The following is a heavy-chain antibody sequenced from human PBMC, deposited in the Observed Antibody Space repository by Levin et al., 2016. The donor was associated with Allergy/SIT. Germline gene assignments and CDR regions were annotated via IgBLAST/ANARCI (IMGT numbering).Heavy chain of an antibody. Sequence: WIRQPPGKGLEWIGEINHSGSTNYNPSLKSRVTISVDTSKNQFSLKLSSVTAADTAVYYCARAKLYSSGLIDYWGQGTLVTVSS. V-gene: IGHV4-34*01. D-gene: IGHD6-19*01. J-gene: IGHJ4*02. CDR3: ARAKLYSSGLIDY. CDR2: INHSGST.